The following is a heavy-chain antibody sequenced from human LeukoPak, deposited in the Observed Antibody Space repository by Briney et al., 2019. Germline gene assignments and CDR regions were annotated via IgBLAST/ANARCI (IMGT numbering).Heavy chain of an antibody. CDR3: ARPGKTGGDY. D-gene: IGHD1-14*01. Sequence: SETLSLTCTVSGGSISSYYWSWIRQPPGKGLEWIGYIYYSGSTNYNPSLKSRVTISVDTSKNQFSLKLSSVTAADTAVYYCARPGKTGGDYWGQGTLVTVSS. CDR1: GGSISSYY. V-gene: IGHV4-59*01. CDR2: IYYSGST. J-gene: IGHJ4*02.